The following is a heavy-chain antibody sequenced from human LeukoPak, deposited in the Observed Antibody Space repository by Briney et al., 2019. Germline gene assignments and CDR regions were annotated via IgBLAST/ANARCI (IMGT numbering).Heavy chain of an antibody. CDR2: IYYSGST. CDR1: GGSISSGGYY. J-gene: IGHJ3*02. V-gene: IGHV4-31*03. Sequence: SETLSLTCTVSGGSISSGGYYWSWIRQHPGKGLEWIGYIYYSGSTYYNPSLKSRVTISVDTSKNQFSLELSSVTAADTAVYYCATYTVMDAFDIWGQGTMVTVSS. D-gene: IGHD4-11*01. CDR3: ATYTVMDAFDI.